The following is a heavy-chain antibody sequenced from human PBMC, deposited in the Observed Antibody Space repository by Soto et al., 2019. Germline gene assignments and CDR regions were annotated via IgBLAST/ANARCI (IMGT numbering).Heavy chain of an antibody. D-gene: IGHD3-10*01. CDR2: ISAYNGNT. Sequence: GASVKVSCKASGYTFTSYGISWVRQAPGQGLEWMGWISAYNGNTNYAQKFQGRVTMTTDTSTSTAYMELRSLRSDDTAVYYCAGFIRVRGVIITPLAFDYWAREPLVPVSS. J-gene: IGHJ4*02. CDR3: AGFIRVRGVIITPLAFDY. CDR1: GYTFTSYG. V-gene: IGHV1-18*01.